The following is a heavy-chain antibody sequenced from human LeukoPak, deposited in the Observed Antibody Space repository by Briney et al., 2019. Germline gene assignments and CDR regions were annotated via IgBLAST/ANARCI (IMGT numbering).Heavy chain of an antibody. CDR3: ASSSRRTSDAFDI. J-gene: IGHJ3*02. CDR2: IYYSGST. V-gene: IGHV4-59*01. CDR1: GGSLSSYY. D-gene: IGHD1-14*01. Sequence: PSETLSLTCTVSGGSLSSYYWSWIRQPPGKGLEWIGYIYYSGSTNYNPSLKSRVTISVDTSKNQFSLKLSSVTAADTAVYYCASSSRRTSDAFDIWGQGTMVTVSS.